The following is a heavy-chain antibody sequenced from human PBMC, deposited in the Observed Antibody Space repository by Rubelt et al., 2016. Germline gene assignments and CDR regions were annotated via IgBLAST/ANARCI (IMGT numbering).Heavy chain of an antibody. D-gene: IGHD1-1*01. CDR1: GFGFRNYS. V-gene: IGHV3-30*04. Sequence: GFGFRNYSIHWVRQAPGKGLEWVAIISHDGSKKYYADSVKGRFTISRDNSKNTLSLRMNSLRTDDTAVYYCARDSAAGTYSYYGLDVWGQGTTVTVSS. J-gene: IGHJ6*02. CDR3: ARDSAAGTYSYYGLDV. CDR2: ISHDGSKK.